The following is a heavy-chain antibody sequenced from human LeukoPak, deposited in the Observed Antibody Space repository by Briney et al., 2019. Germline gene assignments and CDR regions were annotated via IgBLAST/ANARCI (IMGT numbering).Heavy chain of an antibody. V-gene: IGHV1-18*01. CDR3: ARDWSHMTGPDY. Sequence: ASVKVSFKASGYTFTTYGSSWVRQAPGQGLEWMGWISTYSDISNYAQKIQGRVTMTTDTSTSTAYMELRSLRSDDTAVYYCARDWSHMTGPDYWGQGTLVTVSS. CDR1: GYTFTTYG. CDR2: ISTYSDIS. J-gene: IGHJ4*02.